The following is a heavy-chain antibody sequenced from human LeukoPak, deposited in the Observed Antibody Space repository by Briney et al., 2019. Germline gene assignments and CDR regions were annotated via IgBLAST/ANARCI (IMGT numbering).Heavy chain of an antibody. CDR3: AREGGKNYGGNGDYFDY. V-gene: IGHV3-21*04. J-gene: IGHJ4*02. CDR2: ISSSSSYI. Sequence: GGSLRLSCAASGFTFSSYSMNWVRQAPGKGLEWVSSISSSSSYIYYADSVKGRFTISRDNAKNSLDLQMNSLRAGDTAVYYCAREGGKNYGGNGDYFDYWGQGTLVTVSS. CDR1: GFTFSSYS. D-gene: IGHD4-23*01.